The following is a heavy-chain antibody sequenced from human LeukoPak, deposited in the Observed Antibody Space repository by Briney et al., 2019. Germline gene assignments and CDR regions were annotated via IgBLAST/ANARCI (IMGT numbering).Heavy chain of an antibody. CDR2: ISGSGDST. V-gene: IGHV3-23*01. Sequence: QPGGSLRLSCAASGFTFSSYAMNWVRQAPGKGLEWVSTISGSGDSTYYADSVKGRFTISRDNSKNTLYLQMNGLRDEDTAVYYCAGSGGSGFDYWGQGTLVTVSS. CDR3: AGSGGSGFDY. D-gene: IGHD3-10*01. J-gene: IGHJ4*02. CDR1: GFTFSSYA.